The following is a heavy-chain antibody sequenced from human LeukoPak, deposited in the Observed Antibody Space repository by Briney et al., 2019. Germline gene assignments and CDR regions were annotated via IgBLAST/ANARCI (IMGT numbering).Heavy chain of an antibody. Sequence: PSETLSLTCTVSGGSISSYYWSWIRQPAGKGLEWIGRIYTSGSTNYNPSLKSRVTMSVDTSKNQFSLKLSSVTAADTAVYYCARGPRGSSWYETVGSYFDYWGQGTLVTVSS. V-gene: IGHV4-4*07. CDR1: GGSISSYY. CDR3: ARGPRGSSWYETVGSYFDY. CDR2: IYTSGST. D-gene: IGHD6-13*01. J-gene: IGHJ4*02.